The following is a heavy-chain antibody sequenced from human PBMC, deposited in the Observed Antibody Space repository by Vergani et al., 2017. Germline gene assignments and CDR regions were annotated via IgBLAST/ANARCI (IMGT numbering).Heavy chain of an antibody. V-gene: IGHV1-69-2*01. J-gene: IGHJ4*02. CDR3: ATIEAMVRGVAEPLPADY. CDR2: VDPEHGET. D-gene: IGHD3-10*01. Sequence: EVQLVQSGAEVKKPGATVKISCKVSGYTFTDYYMNWVQQAPGKGLEWMGLVDPEHGETTYAEKFQGRITLTADTSINTAYMELSSLRSEDTAIYYCATIEAMVRGVAEPLPADYWGQGTLVTVSS. CDR1: GYTFTDYY.